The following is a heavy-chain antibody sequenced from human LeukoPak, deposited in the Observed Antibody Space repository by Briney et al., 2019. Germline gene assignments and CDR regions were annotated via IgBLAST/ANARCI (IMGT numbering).Heavy chain of an antibody. CDR1: GGTFSSYA. CDR2: IIPILGIA. V-gene: IGHV1-69*04. CDR3: ARDSRTIFGVVNGYYYGVDV. Sequence: ASVKVSCKASGGTFSSYAISWVRQAPGQGLEWMGRIIPILGIANYAQKFQGRVTITADKPTSTAYMELSSLRSEDTAVYYCARDSRTIFGVVNGYYYGVDVWGQGTTVTVSS. D-gene: IGHD3-3*01. J-gene: IGHJ6*02.